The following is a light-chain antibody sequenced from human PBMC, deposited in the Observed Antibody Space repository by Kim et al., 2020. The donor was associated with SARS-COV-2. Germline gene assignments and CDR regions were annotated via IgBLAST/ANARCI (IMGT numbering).Light chain of an antibody. CDR1: NIGSKN. CDR2: RDS. V-gene: IGLV3-9*01. CDR3: QVWDSSTV. J-gene: IGLJ3*02. Sequence: VSVALGQTARITCGGNNIGSKNVHWYQQKPGQAPVLVIYRDSNRPSGIPARFSGSNSGNTATLTISRAQAGDEADYYCQVWDSSTVFGGGTQLTVL.